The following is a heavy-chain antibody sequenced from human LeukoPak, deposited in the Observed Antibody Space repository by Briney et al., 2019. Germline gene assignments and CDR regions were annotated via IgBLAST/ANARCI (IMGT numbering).Heavy chain of an antibody. J-gene: IGHJ4*02. D-gene: IGHD6-19*01. V-gene: IGHV4-28*01. CDR3: ARRDISSGWSFDY. CDR2: IHTSGST. CDR1: GYSFSSGYR. Sequence: SETLSLTCAVSGYSFSSGYRWAWIRQPAGKGLEWIGQIHTSGSTNYNPPLKSRVTMSIDTTEDQVSLTIRSVTAADTAFYYCARRDISSGWSFDYWGQGTLVTVSS.